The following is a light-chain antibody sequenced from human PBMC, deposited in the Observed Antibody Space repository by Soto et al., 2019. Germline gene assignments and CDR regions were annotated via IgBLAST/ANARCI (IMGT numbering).Light chain of an antibody. V-gene: IGKV1-27*01. CDR2: AAS. CDR3: HESNCDPQT. CDR1: QGISNY. J-gene: IGKJ5*01. Sequence: DIQMTQSPSSLSASVGDRVTITCRASQGISNYLAWYQQKPGKVPNLLISAASTLQSGVRPRFGGGRSSSAFDLTISSLQLADFATYSWHESNCDPQTFGQGTRLVIK.